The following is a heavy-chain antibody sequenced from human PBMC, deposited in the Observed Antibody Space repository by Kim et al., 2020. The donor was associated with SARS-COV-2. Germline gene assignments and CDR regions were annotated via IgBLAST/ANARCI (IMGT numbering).Heavy chain of an antibody. D-gene: IGHD6-6*01. J-gene: IGHJ4*02. Sequence: SVKVSCKASGGTFSSYAISWVRQAPGQGLEWMGGIIPIFGTANYAQKFQGRVTITADESTSTAYMELSSLRSEDTAVYYCARGAWGAARPGYYFDYWGQGTLVTVSS. CDR3: ARGAWGAARPGYYFDY. CDR2: IIPIFGTA. V-gene: IGHV1-69*13. CDR1: GGTFSSYA.